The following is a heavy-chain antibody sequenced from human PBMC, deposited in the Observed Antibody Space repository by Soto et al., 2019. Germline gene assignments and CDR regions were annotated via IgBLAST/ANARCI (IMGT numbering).Heavy chain of an antibody. CDR3: ANGYCSGGSCYLSAFDI. CDR1: GGTSSSYA. D-gene: IGHD2-15*01. CDR2: IIPIFGTA. J-gene: IGHJ3*02. V-gene: IGHV1-69*06. Sequence: GASLKVSCKASGGTSSSYAISWVRQAPGQGLEWMGGIIPIFGTANYAQKFQGRVTITADKSTSTAYMALSSLRSEDTAVYYCANGYCSGGSCYLSAFDIWGQGTMVTVSS.